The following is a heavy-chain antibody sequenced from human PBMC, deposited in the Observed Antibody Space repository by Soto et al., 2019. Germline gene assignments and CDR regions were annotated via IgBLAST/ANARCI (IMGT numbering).Heavy chain of an antibody. Sequence: QVQLVESGGGVVQPGRSLRLSCAASGFTFSSYGMHWVRQAPGKGLEWVAVISYDGSNKYYADSVKGRFTISRDNSKNTLYLQMNSLRAEDTAVYYCAKDRRYCSSTSCYLRGYSGYDLDIVVVSAAADYWGQGTLVTVSS. D-gene: IGHD2-2*01. V-gene: IGHV3-30*18. CDR2: ISYDGSNK. J-gene: IGHJ4*02. CDR3: AKDRRYCSSTSCYLRGYSGYDLDIVVVSAAADY. CDR1: GFTFSSYG.